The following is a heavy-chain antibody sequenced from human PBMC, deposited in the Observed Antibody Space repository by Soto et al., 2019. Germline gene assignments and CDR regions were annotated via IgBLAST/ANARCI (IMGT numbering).Heavy chain of an antibody. CDR1: GFTFSDYY. J-gene: IGHJ4*02. CDR3: ARIRSSHVDTAMVGDY. V-gene: IGHV3-11*01. D-gene: IGHD5-18*01. Sequence: QVQLVESGGGLVKPGGSLRLSCAASGFTFSDYYMSWIRQAPGKGLEWVSYISSSGSTIYYADSVKGRFTISRDNAKNTLYLQMNSLRAEDTAVYYCARIRSSHVDTAMVGDYWGQGTLVTVSS. CDR2: ISSSGSTI.